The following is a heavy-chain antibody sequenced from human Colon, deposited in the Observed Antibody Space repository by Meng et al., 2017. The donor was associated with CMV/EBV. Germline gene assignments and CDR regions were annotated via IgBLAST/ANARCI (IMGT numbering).Heavy chain of an antibody. CDR1: GFTFSSYA. Sequence: LSLTCAASGFTFSSYAMSWVRQAPGKGPEWVSSISASDFRTSYADSVRGRFTISRDNSKNTLYLQMDILRAEDTAVYYCAKAPIWVAVAGVLDSWGQGTLVTVSS. CDR3: AKAPIWVAVAGVLDS. CDR2: ISASDFRT. V-gene: IGHV3-23*01. D-gene: IGHD6-19*01. J-gene: IGHJ4*02.